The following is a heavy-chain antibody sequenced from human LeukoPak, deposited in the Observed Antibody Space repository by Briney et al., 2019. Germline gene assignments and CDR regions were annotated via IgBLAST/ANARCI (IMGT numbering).Heavy chain of an antibody. CDR2: ISYDGSNK. CDR1: GFTFSSYW. CDR3: AKDLWNSYYYGMDV. D-gene: IGHD1-1*01. J-gene: IGHJ6*02. Sequence: GGSLRLSCTASGFTFSSYWIHWVRQAPGKGLEWVAVISYDGSNKYYADSVKGRFTISRDNSKNTLYLQMNSLRAEDTAVYYCAKDLWNSYYYGMDVWGQGTTVTVSS. V-gene: IGHV3-30*18.